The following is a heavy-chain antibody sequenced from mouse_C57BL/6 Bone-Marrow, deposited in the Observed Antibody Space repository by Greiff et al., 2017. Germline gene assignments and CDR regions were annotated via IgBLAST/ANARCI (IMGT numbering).Heavy chain of an antibody. CDR2: IYPGSGNT. D-gene: IGHD1-1*01. Sequence: QVQLKESGAELVRPGASVKLSCKASGYTFTDYYINWVKQRPGQGLEWIARIYPGSGNTYYNEKFKGKATLTAEKSSSTAYMQLSSLTSEDSAVYFCARGVYYGSSGDYWGQGTTLTVSS. CDR3: ARGVYYGSSGDY. V-gene: IGHV1-76*01. J-gene: IGHJ2*01. CDR1: GYTFTDYY.